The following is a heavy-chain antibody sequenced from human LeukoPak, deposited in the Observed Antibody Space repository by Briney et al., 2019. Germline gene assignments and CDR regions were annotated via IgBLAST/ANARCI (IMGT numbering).Heavy chain of an antibody. J-gene: IGHJ4*02. D-gene: IGHD3-22*01. V-gene: IGHV1-46*01. CDR3: ARVKGYYDSSGSPGYYFDY. CDR1: GYTFTSYD. Sequence: ASVKVSCKASGYTFTSYDINWVRQAPGQGLEWMGIINPSGGSTSYAQKFQGRVTMTRDTSTSTVYMELSSLRSEDTAVYYCARVKGYYDSSGSPGYYFDYWGQGTLVTVSS. CDR2: INPSGGST.